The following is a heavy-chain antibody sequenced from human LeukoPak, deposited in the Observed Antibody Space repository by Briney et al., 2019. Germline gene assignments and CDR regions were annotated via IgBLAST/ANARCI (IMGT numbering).Heavy chain of an antibody. CDR3: ARVPGIAAAGTDV. D-gene: IGHD6-13*01. CDR1: GYTFTGYY. CDR2: INPNSGGT. V-gene: IGHV1-2*02. Sequence: ASVKVSCKASGYTFTGYYMHWVRQAPGQGLKWMGWINPNSGGTNYAQKFQGRVTMTRDTSISTAYMELSRLRSDDTAVYYCARVPGIAAAGTDVWGQGTLVTVSS. J-gene: IGHJ4*02.